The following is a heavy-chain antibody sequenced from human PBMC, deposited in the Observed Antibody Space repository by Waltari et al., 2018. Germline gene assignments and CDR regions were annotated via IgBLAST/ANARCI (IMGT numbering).Heavy chain of an antibody. V-gene: IGHV4-38-2*01. Sequence: QVQLQESGPGLVKPSETLSLTCAVSGYSISSGYYWGWIRQPPGKGLEWIGSIYHSGSTYYNPSLKSRVTISVDTSKNQFSLKLSSVTAADTAVYYCARGYCSSTSCGQAGLSAYWGQGTLVTVSS. J-gene: IGHJ4*02. CDR3: ARGYCSSTSCGQAGLSAY. CDR1: GYSISSGYY. D-gene: IGHD2-2*01. CDR2: IYHSGST.